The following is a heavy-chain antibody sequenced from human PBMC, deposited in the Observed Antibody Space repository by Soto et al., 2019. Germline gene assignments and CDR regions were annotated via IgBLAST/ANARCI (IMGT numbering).Heavy chain of an antibody. D-gene: IGHD5-18*01. V-gene: IGHV3-74*01. CDR2: INRDGGST. J-gene: IGHJ6*02. Sequence: PGGSLRLPCAASGFTFSSYWMHWVRQAPGKGLVWVSRINRDGGSTSYADSVKGRFTISRDNAKNPLYLQMNSLRAEDTAVYYCARDKQLYYYYYGMDVWGQGTTVTVSS. CDR3: ARDKQLYYYYYGMDV. CDR1: GFTFSSYW.